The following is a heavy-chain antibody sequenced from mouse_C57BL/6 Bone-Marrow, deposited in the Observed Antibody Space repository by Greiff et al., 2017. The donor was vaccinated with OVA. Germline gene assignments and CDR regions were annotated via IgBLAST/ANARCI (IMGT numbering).Heavy chain of an antibody. CDR3: ARVLRGRYFDY. CDR2: IDPSDSYT. V-gene: IGHV1-50*01. D-gene: IGHD5-1-1*01. Sequence: QVQLQQSGAELARPGASVKLSCKASGYTFTSYGISWVKQRTGQGLEWIGEIDPSDSYTNYNQKFKGKATLTVDTSSSTAYMQLSSLTSEDSAVYYCARVLRGRYFDYWGQGTTLTVSS. CDR1: GYTFTSYG. J-gene: IGHJ2*01.